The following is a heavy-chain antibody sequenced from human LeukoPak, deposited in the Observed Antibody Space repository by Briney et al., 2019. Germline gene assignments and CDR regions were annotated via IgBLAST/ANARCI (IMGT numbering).Heavy chain of an antibody. D-gene: IGHD6-19*01. CDR1: GFTFSTYV. Sequence: GGSLRLSCAASGFTFSTYVMHWVRQAPGKGLEWVALIQSDGNNEYYADSVKGRFTISRDNSKNTLYLQMNSLRAEDTAICYCVADFDYWGQGTLVTVS. V-gene: IGHV3-30*02. CDR3: VADFDY. CDR2: IQSDGNNE. J-gene: IGHJ4*02.